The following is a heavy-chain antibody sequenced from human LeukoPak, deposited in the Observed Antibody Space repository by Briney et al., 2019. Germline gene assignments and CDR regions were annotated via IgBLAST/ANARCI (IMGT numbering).Heavy chain of an antibody. V-gene: IGHV3-48*03. CDR2: ISSSGSTI. CDR1: GFTFSSYE. Sequence: GGSLRLSCAASGFTFSSYEMNWVRQAPGKGLEWVSYISSSGSTIYYADSVKGRFTISRDNAKNSLYLQMNSLRAEDTAVYYCARDRGYYGSGSYHPGAFDIWGQGTMVTVSS. D-gene: IGHD3-10*01. CDR3: ARDRGYYGSGSYHPGAFDI. J-gene: IGHJ3*02.